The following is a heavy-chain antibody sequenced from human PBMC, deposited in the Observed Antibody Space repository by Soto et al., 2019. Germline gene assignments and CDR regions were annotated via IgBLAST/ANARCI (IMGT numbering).Heavy chain of an antibody. CDR2: IYSGGST. D-gene: IGHD1-1*01. Sequence: LGGSLGLSCAAAGFTVSSSSMTWVRHAPVKGLEWVSVIYSGGSTYDADSVKGRFTICRENSENTLYLQLNRLRAEDTALSYCARDNRNPNLFDHWGQGARVTVSS. CDR3: ARDNRNPNLFDH. V-gene: IGHV3-53*01. CDR1: GFTVSSSS. J-gene: IGHJ5*02.